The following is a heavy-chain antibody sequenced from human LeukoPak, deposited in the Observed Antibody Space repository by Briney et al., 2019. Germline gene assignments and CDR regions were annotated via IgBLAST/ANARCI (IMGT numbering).Heavy chain of an antibody. V-gene: IGHV4-61*02. J-gene: IGHJ4*02. CDR1: GNSISSGDNY. CDR3: ARASYSYDINGWVPFDY. D-gene: IGHD3-22*01. Sequence: SETLSLTCTVSGNSISSGDNYWSWIRQPAGKGLEWIGRIYTSGSTNYNPSLKSRVTISGDTSRNQFSLRLSSVTAADTAVYYCARASYSYDINGWVPFDYWGQGTLVTVSS. CDR2: IYTSGST.